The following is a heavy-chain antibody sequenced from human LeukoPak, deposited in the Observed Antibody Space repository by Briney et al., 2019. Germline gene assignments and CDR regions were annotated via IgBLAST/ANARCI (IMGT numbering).Heavy chain of an antibody. V-gene: IGHV3-66*01. D-gene: IGHD4-17*01. J-gene: IGHJ4*02. CDR2: IYSGGST. CDR1: VITVWYNY. CDR3: ARDLGDSPRS. Sequence: TGGSLRLSSADPVITVWYNYTSWVRQAPGKGLEWVSLIYSGGSTYYADSVKGRFTISEDNFKNPLYLQMNSLRAEDTAVYYCARDLGDSPRSWGQGTLVTVSS.